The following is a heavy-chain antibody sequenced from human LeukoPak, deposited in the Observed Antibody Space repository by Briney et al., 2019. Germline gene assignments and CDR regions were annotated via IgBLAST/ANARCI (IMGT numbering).Heavy chain of an antibody. CDR2: IYPGGSET. CDR1: GYSFTRYW. CDR3: ARWQLANGAFDI. J-gene: IGHJ3*02. V-gene: IGHV5-51*01. D-gene: IGHD6-6*01. Sequence: GESLKISCKGSGYSFTRYWIGWVRQMPGKGLVWMGIIYPGGSETRYSPSSQGQVTIAADKSFSTAYLQWRSLKASDTAMYYCARWQLANGAFDIWGQGTMVTVSS.